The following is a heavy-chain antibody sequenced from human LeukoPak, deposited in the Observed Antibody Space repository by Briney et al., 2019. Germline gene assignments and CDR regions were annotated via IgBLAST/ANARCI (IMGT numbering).Heavy chain of an antibody. D-gene: IGHD3-3*01. CDR3: ARAKGGVTNGNLRFLEWFLFDY. CDR1: GDSVSSNSAA. V-gene: IGHV6-1*01. CDR2: TYYRSKWYN. Sequence: SQTLSLTCAISGDSVSSNSAAWNWIRQSPSRGLEWLGRTYYRSKWYNDYAVSVKSRITINPDTSKNQFSLQLNSVTPEDTAVYYCARAKGGVTNGNLRFLEWFLFDYWGQGTLVTVSS. J-gene: IGHJ4*02.